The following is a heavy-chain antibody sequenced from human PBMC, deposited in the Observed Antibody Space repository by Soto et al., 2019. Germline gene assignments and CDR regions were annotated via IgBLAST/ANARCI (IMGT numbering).Heavy chain of an antibody. Sequence: GGSLRLSCAASGFTFRNAWMSWVRQAPGKGLEWVGRIKRKTDGGTTDYAAPVKVRFTIARDDSKHTLHLQMSSVKTADTAVYYCTTEGRITVSHFGYWGQGTLVTVSS. D-gene: IGHD1-20*01. CDR3: TTEGRITVSHFGY. CDR1: GFTFRNAW. V-gene: IGHV3-15*01. CDR2: IKRKTDGGTT. J-gene: IGHJ4*02.